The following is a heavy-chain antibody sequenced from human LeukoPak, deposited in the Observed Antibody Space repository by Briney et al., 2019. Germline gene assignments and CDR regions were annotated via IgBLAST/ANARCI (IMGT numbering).Heavy chain of an antibody. CDR3: AKVPYYDFWSGYPYYFDY. J-gene: IGHJ4*02. D-gene: IGHD3-3*01. Sequence: GGSLRLSCAASGFTFSSYSMNWVRQAPGKGLEWVSSISSSSSYIYYADSVKGRFTISRDNSKNTLYLQMNSLRAEDTAVYYCAKVPYYDFWSGYPYYFDYWGQGTLVTVSS. CDR2: ISSSSSYI. V-gene: IGHV3-21*04. CDR1: GFTFSSYS.